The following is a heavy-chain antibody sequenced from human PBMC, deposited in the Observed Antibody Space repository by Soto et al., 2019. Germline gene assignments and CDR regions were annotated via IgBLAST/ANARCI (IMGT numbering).Heavy chain of an antibody. V-gene: IGHV4-61*01. CDR1: GGSVSSGSYY. D-gene: IGHD3-22*01. CDR2: IYYSGST. Sequence: SETLSLTCTVSGGSVSSGSYYWSWIRQPPGKGLEWIGYIYYSGSTNYNPSLRSRVTISVDTSKNQFSLKLSSVTAADTAVYYCASGYYDSSGYPLFDPWGQGTLVTVSS. J-gene: IGHJ5*02. CDR3: ASGYYDSSGYPLFDP.